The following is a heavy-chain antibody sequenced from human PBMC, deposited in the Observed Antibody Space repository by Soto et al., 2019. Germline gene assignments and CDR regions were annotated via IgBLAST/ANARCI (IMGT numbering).Heavy chain of an antibody. D-gene: IGHD3-3*01. Sequence: SETLSLTCTVSGGSISSHYWSWIRQPPGKGLEWIGYIYYSGSTNYNPSLKSRVTISVDTSKNQFSLKLSSVTAADTAVYYCARVYYDFWSGYSKSYYYYYMDVWGKGTTVTVSS. CDR2: IYYSGST. CDR1: GGSISSHY. J-gene: IGHJ6*03. CDR3: ARVYYDFWSGYSKSYYYYYMDV. V-gene: IGHV4-59*11.